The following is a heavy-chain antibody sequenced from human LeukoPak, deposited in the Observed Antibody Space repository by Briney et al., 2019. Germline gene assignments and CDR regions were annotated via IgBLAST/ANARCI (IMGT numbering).Heavy chain of an antibody. CDR3: ARDYQYYYDTRGYVTTYYYMDV. CDR1: EFTFSNYS. J-gene: IGHJ6*03. CDR2: ISSSSTDI. V-gene: IGHV3-21*01. D-gene: IGHD3-22*01. Sequence: GGSLRLSCAASEFTFSNYSMNWVRQAPGKGLEWVSSISSSSTDIYYADSVTGRFTISRDNAKKSLYPQMSSLRAEDTAVYYCARDYQYYYDTRGYVTTYYYMDVWGKGTSVTVSS.